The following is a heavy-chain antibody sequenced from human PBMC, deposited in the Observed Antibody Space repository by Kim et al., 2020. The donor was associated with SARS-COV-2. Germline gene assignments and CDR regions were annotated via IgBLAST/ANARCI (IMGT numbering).Heavy chain of an antibody. Sequence: ASVKVSCKASGYTFTSYYMHWVRQAPGQGLEWMGIINPSSGSTSYAQKFQGRVTMTRDTSTSTVYMELSSLRSEDTAVYYCAREQGYSYGYSHFDYWGQGTLVTVSS. D-gene: IGHD5-18*01. CDR1: GYTFTSYY. CDR3: AREQGYSYGYSHFDY. J-gene: IGHJ4*02. V-gene: IGHV1-46*01. CDR2: INPSSGST.